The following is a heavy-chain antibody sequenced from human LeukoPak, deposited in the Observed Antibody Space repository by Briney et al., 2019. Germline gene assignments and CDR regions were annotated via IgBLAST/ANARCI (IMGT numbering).Heavy chain of an antibody. CDR3: AKDVGRWLQIDY. V-gene: IGHV3-30*02. CDR1: GFTFSGYG. Sequence: PGGSLRLSCAAFGFTFSGYGMHWVRQAPGKGLEWVAFVQFDGNNEYYADSVKGRFTISRDMSKNTLYLQIDSLRSEDTAVYYCAKDVGRWLQIDYWGQGTLVTVSS. D-gene: IGHD5-24*01. J-gene: IGHJ4*02. CDR2: VQFDGNNE.